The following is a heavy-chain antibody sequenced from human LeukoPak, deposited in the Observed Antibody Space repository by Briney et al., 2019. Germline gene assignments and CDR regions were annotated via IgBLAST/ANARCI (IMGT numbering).Heavy chain of an antibody. Sequence: GASVKVSGKVSGYTLTELSMHWVRQAPGKGLEWMGGFDPEDGETIYAQKFQGRVTMTEDTSTDTAYMELSSLRSEDTAVYYCATGKARDPYIVVVPAALDYWGQGTLVTVSS. V-gene: IGHV1-24*01. J-gene: IGHJ4*02. CDR3: ATGKARDPYIVVVPAALDY. D-gene: IGHD2-2*01. CDR2: FDPEDGET. CDR1: GYTLTELS.